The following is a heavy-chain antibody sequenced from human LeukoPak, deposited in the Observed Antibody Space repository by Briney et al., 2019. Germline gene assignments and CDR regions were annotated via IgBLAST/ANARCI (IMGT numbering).Heavy chain of an antibody. CDR3: AKDRGLGFGELDY. CDR1: GFTFDDYT. V-gene: IGHV3-43*01. D-gene: IGHD3-10*01. CDR2: ISWDGGST. J-gene: IGHJ4*02. Sequence: PGGSLRLSCAASGFTFDDYTMHWVRQAPGEGLEWVSLISWDGGSTYYADSVKGRFTISRDNSKNSLYLQMNSLRTEDTALYYCAKDRGLGFGELDYWGQGTLVTVSS.